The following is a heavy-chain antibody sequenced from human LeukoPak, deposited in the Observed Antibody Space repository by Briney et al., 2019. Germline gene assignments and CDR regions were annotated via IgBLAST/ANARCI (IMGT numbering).Heavy chain of an antibody. CDR2: IVPSDSYT. V-gene: IGHV5-10-1*01. Sequence: GETLKISCKGSGYSFTSYWISWVRQMPGKGLEWMWRIVPSDSYTNYSPSFQGHVTISADKSISTAYLQWSSLKASDTAMYYCARHGGEGTGYSYGYDYWCQGTLVTVSS. J-gene: IGHJ4*02. D-gene: IGHD5-18*01. CDR1: GYSFTSYW. CDR3: ARHGGEGTGYSYGYDY.